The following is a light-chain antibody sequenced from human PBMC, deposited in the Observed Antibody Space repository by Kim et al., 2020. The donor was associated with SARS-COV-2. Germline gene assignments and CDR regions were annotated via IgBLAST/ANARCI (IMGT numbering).Light chain of an antibody. J-gene: IGLJ1*01. CDR1: KLGDKY. Sequence: SYELTQPPSVSVSPGQTARITCSGDKLGDKYAHWYQQKPGQSPVLVIYQDNKRPSGIPERFSGYNSGSTAFLTISGTQAMDEADYYCQAWDSSTAVFGTG. V-gene: IGLV3-1*01. CDR2: QDN. CDR3: QAWDSSTAV.